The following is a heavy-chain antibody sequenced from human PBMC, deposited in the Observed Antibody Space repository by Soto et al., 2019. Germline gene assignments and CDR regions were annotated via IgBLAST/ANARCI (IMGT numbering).Heavy chain of an antibody. CDR3: ARAGGYYDFWSVPGHYYCSGMDV. CDR2: TRNKANSYTT. Sequence: GGSLRLSCAASGFTFSDHYRDWVRQAPGKGLEWVGRTRNKANSYTTEYAASVKGRFTISRDDSKNSLYLQMNSLKTEDTAVYYCARAGGYYDFWSVPGHYYCSGMDVWGQGTPVTVYS. D-gene: IGHD3-3*01. CDR1: GFTFSDHY. V-gene: IGHV3-72*01. J-gene: IGHJ6*02.